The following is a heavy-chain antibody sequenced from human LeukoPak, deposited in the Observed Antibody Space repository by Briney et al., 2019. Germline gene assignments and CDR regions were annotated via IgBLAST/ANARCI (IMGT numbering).Heavy chain of an antibody. Sequence: QTGGSLRLSCAASGFTFSTYAMSWVRQAPGKGLEWVSAISGSGGSTYCADSVKGRFTVSRDNSKNTLYLQMNSLRAEDTAIYYCAKDAYSSSNFDYWGQGTLVTVSS. J-gene: IGHJ4*02. CDR3: AKDAYSSSNFDY. CDR1: GFTFSTYA. CDR2: ISGSGGST. V-gene: IGHV3-23*01. D-gene: IGHD6-13*01.